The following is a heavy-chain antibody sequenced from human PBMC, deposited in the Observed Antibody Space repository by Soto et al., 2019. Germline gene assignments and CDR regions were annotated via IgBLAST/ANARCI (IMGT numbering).Heavy chain of an antibody. CDR3: ARGEDIVLMVYAVNYYYGMDV. Sequence: ASVKVSCKASGYTFTSYAMHWVRQAPGQRLEWMGWINAGNGNTKYSQKFQGRVTITRDTSASTAYMELSSLRSEDTAVYYCARGEDIVLMVYAVNYYYGMDVWGQGTTVTVSS. CDR1: GYTFTSYA. V-gene: IGHV1-3*01. D-gene: IGHD2-8*01. CDR2: INAGNGNT. J-gene: IGHJ6*02.